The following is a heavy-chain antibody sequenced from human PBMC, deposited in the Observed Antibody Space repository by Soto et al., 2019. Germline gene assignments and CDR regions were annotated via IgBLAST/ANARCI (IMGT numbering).Heavy chain of an antibody. J-gene: IGHJ6*03. CDR2: IYYSGST. CDR1: GGSISSYY. CDR3: ARQGPREWLRLDYYIAYMDV. Sequence: SETLSLTCTVSGGSISSYYWSWIRQPPGKGLEWIGYIYYSGSTNYNPSLKSRVTISVDTSKNQFSLKLSSVTAADTAVYYCARQGPREWLRLDYYIAYMDVWGKGTTVTV. V-gene: IGHV4-59*08. D-gene: IGHD5-12*01.